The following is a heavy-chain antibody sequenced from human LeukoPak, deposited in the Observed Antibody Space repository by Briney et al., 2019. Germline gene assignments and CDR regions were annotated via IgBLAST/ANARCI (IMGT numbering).Heavy chain of an antibody. CDR2: INPNSGGT. V-gene: IGHV1-2*02. CDR1: GYTFTDYY. Sequence: ASVKVSRKASGYTFTDYYMHWVRQAPGQGLEWMGWINPNSGGTNYAQKFQGRVTMTRDTSISTAYMELSRLRSDDTAVYYCARERRAVAGPDFDYWGQGTLVTVSS. D-gene: IGHD6-19*01. J-gene: IGHJ4*02. CDR3: ARERRAVAGPDFDY.